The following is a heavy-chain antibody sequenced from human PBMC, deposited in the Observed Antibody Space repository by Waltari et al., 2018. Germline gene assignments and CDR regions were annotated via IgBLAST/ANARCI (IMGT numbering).Heavy chain of an antibody. V-gene: IGHV3-21*01. Sequence: EVQLVESGGGLVKPGGSLRLSCAASGFTFSSYSMNWVRQAPGKGLEWVSSISSSSSYIDYADSVKGRFTISRDNAKNSLYLQMNSLRAEDTAVYYCARDSGSYSYDAFDIWGQGTMVTVSS. D-gene: IGHD1-26*01. CDR3: ARDSGSYSYDAFDI. CDR2: ISSSSSYI. CDR1: GFTFSSYS. J-gene: IGHJ3*02.